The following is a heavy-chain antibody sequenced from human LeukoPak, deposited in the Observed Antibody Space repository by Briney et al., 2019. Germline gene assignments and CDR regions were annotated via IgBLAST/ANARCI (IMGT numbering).Heavy chain of an antibody. Sequence: SETLSLTCTVSGGSISSYYWSWIRQPAGKGLEWIGRIYTSGSTNYNPSLKSRVTMSVDTSKNQFSLKLSSVTAADTAVYYCAGSYPYYYGSGSRAFDIWGQGTMVTVSS. CDR2: IYTSGST. D-gene: IGHD3-10*01. CDR1: GGSISSYY. J-gene: IGHJ3*02. V-gene: IGHV4-4*07. CDR3: AGSYPYYYGSGSRAFDI.